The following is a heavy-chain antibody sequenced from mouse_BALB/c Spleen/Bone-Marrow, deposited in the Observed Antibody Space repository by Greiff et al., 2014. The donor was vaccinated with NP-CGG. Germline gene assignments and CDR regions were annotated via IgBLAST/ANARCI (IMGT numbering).Heavy chain of an antibody. CDR2: IDTSDSYT. CDR3: ARSDYRYDPLAD. J-gene: IGHJ3*01. D-gene: IGHD2-14*01. Sequence: VQLQQSGAELVMPGASVKMSCKASGHTFTDYWMHWVKQRPGQGLEWIGAIDTSDSYTSYNQKFKGKATLTVDESSNTAYMQLSSLTSEDSAVYYCARSDYRYDPLADWGQGTLVTVSA. CDR1: GHTFTDYW. V-gene: IGHV1-69*01.